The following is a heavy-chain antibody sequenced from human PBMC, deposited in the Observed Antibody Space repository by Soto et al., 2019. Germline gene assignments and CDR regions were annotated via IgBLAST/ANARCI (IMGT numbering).Heavy chain of an antibody. CDR1: GFTFSSYG. CDR2: ISYDGSNK. D-gene: IGHD1-26*01. CDR3: AKPLNGWELMGPDY. Sequence: QVQLVESGGGVVQPGRSLRLSCAASGFTFSSYGMHWVRQAPGKGLEWVAVISYDGSNKYYADSVKGRFTISRDNSKNTLYLQMNSLRAEDTAVYYWAKPLNGWELMGPDYWGQGTLVTVSS. V-gene: IGHV3-30*18. J-gene: IGHJ4*02.